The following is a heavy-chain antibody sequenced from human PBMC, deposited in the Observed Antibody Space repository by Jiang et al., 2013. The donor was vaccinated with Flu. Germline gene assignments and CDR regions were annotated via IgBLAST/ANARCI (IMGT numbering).Heavy chain of an antibody. CDR3: ARAGTQWLTSFDY. CDR1: GYSISSGYY. J-gene: IGHJ4*02. CDR2: IYHSGST. D-gene: IGHD6-19*01. V-gene: IGHV4-38-2*01. Sequence: SLTCAVSGYSISSGYYWGWIRQPPGKGLEWIGSIYHSGSTYYNPSLKSRVTISVDTSKNQFSLKLSSVTAADTAVYYCARAGTQWLTSFDYWGQGTLVTVSS.